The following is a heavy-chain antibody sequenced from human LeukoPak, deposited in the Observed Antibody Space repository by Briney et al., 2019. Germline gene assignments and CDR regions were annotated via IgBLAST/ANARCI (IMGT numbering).Heavy chain of an antibody. V-gene: IGHV1-24*01. J-gene: IGHJ6*03. D-gene: IGHD1-7*01. CDR2: FDPEDGET. CDR1: GYTLTELS. CDR3: ARGRLELRGYYYYMDV. Sequence: ASVKVSCKVSGYTLTELSMHWVRQAPGKGLEWMGGFDPEDGETIYAQKFQGRVIMTEDTSTGTAYMELSSLRSEDTAVYYCARGRLELRGYYYYMDVWGKGTTVTVSS.